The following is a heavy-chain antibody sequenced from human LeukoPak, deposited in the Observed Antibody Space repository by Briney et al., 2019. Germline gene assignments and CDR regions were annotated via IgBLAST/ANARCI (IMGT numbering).Heavy chain of an antibody. Sequence: PSETLSLTCTVSGGSISSNSNYWAWIRQPPGRGLEWIGSISYGGSTYYSPSLESRVTISVDTSKNQFSLRLSSVTAADTAVYYCARRRAEGGSNGHYNWFDPWGQGILVTVSS. J-gene: IGHJ5*02. D-gene: IGHD6-13*01. CDR2: ISYGGST. CDR1: GGSISSNSNY. CDR3: ARRRAEGGSNGHYNWFDP. V-gene: IGHV4-39*01.